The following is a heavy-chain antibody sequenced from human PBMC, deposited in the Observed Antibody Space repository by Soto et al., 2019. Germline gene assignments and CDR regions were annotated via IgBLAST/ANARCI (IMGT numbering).Heavy chain of an antibody. CDR3: ASGSHVPHY. D-gene: IGHD6-6*01. V-gene: IGHV4-30-2*01. Sequence: QLPLQESGSGLVKPSQTLSLTCAVSGGSISSGGYSWSWIRQPPGKGLEWIGYISHSGSTYYNPSLKSRVTISVDRSKNQFSLKLSSVTAADTAVYFCASGSHVPHYWGQGTLVTVSS. CDR1: GGSISSGGYS. J-gene: IGHJ4*02. CDR2: ISHSGST.